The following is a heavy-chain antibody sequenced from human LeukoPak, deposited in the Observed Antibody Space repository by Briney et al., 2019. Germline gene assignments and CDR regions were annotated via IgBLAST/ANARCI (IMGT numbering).Heavy chain of an antibody. D-gene: IGHD6-13*01. CDR1: GFIFSSYG. CDR2: IRYDGSNT. V-gene: IGHV3-30*02. CDR3: AKNLGQQLFILGCIDY. J-gene: IGHJ4*02. Sequence: PGGSLRLSCAASGFIFSSYGMHWVRQAPGKGLEWVAFIRYDGSNTYYADSVKGRFTISRDNSKNTLYLQMNSLRAEDTAVYYCAKNLGQQLFILGCIDYRGQGTLVTVSS.